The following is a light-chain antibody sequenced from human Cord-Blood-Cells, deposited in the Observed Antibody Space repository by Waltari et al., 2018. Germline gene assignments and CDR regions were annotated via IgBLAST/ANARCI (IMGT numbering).Light chain of an antibody. J-gene: IGKJ3*01. CDR1: QDISNY. CDR3: QQYDNLPPV. Sequence: DIPLTQSPSSLSASVGHRVTITCQASQDISNYLNWYQQKPGKAPKLLIYDASNLETGVPSRFSGSGSGTDFTFTISSLQPEDIATYYCQQYDNLPPVFGPGTKVDIK. CDR2: DAS. V-gene: IGKV1-33*01.